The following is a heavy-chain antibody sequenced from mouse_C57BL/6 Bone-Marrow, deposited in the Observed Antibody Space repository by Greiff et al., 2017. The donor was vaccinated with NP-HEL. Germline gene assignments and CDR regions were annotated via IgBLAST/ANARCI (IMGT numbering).Heavy chain of an antibody. CDR3: TRCWLLGVAWFAY. Sequence: VQLQQSGTVLARPGASVKMSCKTSGYTFTSYWMHWVKQRPGQGLEWIGAIYPGNSDTSYNQKFKGKAKLTAVTSASTAYMELSSLTNEDSAVYYCTRCWLLGVAWFAYWGQGTLVTVSA. V-gene: IGHV1-5*01. D-gene: IGHD2-3*01. J-gene: IGHJ3*01. CDR1: GYTFTSYW. CDR2: IYPGNSDT.